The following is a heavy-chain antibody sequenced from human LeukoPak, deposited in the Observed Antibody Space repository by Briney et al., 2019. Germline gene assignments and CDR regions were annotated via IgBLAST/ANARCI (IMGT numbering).Heavy chain of an antibody. V-gene: IGHV3-30-3*02. CDR1: GFTFSSYA. Sequence: GGSLRLSCAASGFTFSSYAMHWVRQAPGKGLEWVAVISYDGSNKYYADSVKGRFTISRDNSKNTLFLQMNSLRAEDTAVYYCAKKDWIASALRADYWGQGTLVTVSS. CDR3: AKKDWIASALRADY. D-gene: IGHD6-13*01. J-gene: IGHJ4*02. CDR2: ISYDGSNK.